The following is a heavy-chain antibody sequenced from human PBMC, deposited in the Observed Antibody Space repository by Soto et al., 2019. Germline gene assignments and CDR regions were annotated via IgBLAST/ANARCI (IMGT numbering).Heavy chain of an antibody. CDR1: GFTFTNAW. CDR2: IKSNPDGGTP. J-gene: IGHJ6*04. Sequence: EVQLVESGGGLVKPGGSLRLSCAASGFTFTNAWMSWVRQAPGKGLEWVGRIKSNPDGGTPDYAAPVNGRFTISRDDSTNTLYLQMNSLENEDTAVYYCNTCSCGHCYGPMDAWGKGTAVTVST. CDR3: NTCSCGHCYGPMDA. V-gene: IGHV3-15*01. D-gene: IGHD2-15*01.